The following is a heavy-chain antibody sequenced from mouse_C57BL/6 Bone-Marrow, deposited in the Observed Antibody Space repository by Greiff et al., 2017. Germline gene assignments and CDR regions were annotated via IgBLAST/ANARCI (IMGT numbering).Heavy chain of an antibody. CDR3: ARESYDGVAY. V-gene: IGHV3-6*01. D-gene: IGHD2-3*01. CDR2: ISYDGSN. J-gene: IGHJ3*01. CDR1: GYSITSGYY. Sequence: ESGPGLVKPSQSLSLPCSVTGYSITSGYYWNWIRQFPGNKLEWMGYISYDGSNNYNPSLKNRISFTRDTSKNQFFLKLSSVTTEDTATYYCARESYDGVAYWGQGTLVTVSA.